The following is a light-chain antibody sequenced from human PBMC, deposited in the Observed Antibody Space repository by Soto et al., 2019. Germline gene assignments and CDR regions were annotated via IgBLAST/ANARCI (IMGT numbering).Light chain of an antibody. CDR1: QSVSRH. CDR2: DAS. CDR3: QQYVSSLWT. J-gene: IGKJ1*01. V-gene: IGKV3-11*01. Sequence: EIVLTQSPATLSLSPGEGATLSCRASQSVSRHLAWYQQKPGQAPRLLIYDASNRATGIPARFSGSGSGTDFTLTISRLEPEDFAVYYCQQYVSSLWTFGQGTRWIS.